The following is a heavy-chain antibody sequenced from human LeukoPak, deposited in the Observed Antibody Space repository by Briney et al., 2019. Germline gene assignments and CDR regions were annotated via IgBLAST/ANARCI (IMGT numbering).Heavy chain of an antibody. D-gene: IGHD3-10*01. J-gene: IGHJ5*02. CDR2: ISAYNGNT. CDR3: ARVGRRRITMVRGVSPAWFDP. Sequence: ASVKVSCKASGYTFTSHGISWVRQAPGQGLEGMGWISAYNGNTNYAQKIQGRVTMTRNTSIRTAYMELSSLRSEDTAVYYCARVGRRRITMVRGVSPAWFDPWGQGTLVTVSS. CDR1: GYTFTSHG. V-gene: IGHV1-18*01.